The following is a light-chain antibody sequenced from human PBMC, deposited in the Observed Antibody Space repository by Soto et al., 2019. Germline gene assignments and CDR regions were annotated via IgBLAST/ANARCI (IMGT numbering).Light chain of an antibody. CDR1: QSVSSK. Sequence: EIVMTQSPATLSVSPGERATLSCRASQSVSSKLAWYQQKVGQAPRLLIYGASTRAAGIPARFSGSGSGTEFTLTISSRQSEDFEVYYCQQYDKWPLTFGGGAKVEIK. CDR2: GAS. J-gene: IGKJ4*01. V-gene: IGKV3-15*01. CDR3: QQYDKWPLT.